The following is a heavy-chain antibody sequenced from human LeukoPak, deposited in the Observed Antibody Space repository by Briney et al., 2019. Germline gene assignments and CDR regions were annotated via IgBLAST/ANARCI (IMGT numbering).Heavy chain of an antibody. V-gene: IGHV3-21*01. CDR2: ISSSSTYI. D-gene: IGHD5-24*01. CDR3: ARDGIGDGHNYLDY. Sequence: PSETLSLTCTVSGGSISSRTYYWGWIRQPPGKGLEWVSYISSSSTYIYYAHSVKGRFTISRDNAKNSLYLQMNSLRAEDTAVYYCARDGIGDGHNYLDYWGQGTLVTVSS. CDR1: GGSISSRT. J-gene: IGHJ4*02.